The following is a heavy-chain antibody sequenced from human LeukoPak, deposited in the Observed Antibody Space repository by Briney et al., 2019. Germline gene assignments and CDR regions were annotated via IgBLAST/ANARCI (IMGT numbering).Heavy chain of an antibody. Sequence: GGSLRLSCAASGFTFSNYGMHWVRQAPGKGLEWMGGFDPEDGETIYAQKFQGRVTMTEDTSTDTAYMELSSLRSEDTAVYYCATFPLNFVYSSGWPYYFDYWGQGTLVTVSS. D-gene: IGHD6-19*01. V-gene: IGHV1-24*01. CDR1: GFTFSNYG. J-gene: IGHJ4*02. CDR2: FDPEDGET. CDR3: ATFPLNFVYSSGWPYYFDY.